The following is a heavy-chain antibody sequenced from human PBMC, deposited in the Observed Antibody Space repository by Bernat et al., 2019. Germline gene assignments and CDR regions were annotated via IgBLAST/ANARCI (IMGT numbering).Heavy chain of an antibody. D-gene: IGHD3/OR15-3a*01. CDR1: GFTVSSHH. CDR2: IYSGGST. CDR3: ARANLILGLN. V-gene: IGHV3-66*01. Sequence: EVQLVESGGGLVQPGWSLRLSCAASGFTVSSHHISWVRQAPGRGLERVTVIYSGGSTYYADSVKGRFTISRDNSKNTLYLQMSSLRAEDTAVYYCARANLILGLNWGQGTLVTVSS. J-gene: IGHJ4*02.